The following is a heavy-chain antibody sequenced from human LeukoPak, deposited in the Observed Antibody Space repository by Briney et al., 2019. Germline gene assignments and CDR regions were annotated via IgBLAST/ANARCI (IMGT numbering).Heavy chain of an antibody. D-gene: IGHD2/OR15-2a*01. CDR1: GFTFSSYA. V-gene: IGHV4-59*12. CDR2: IYYSGST. J-gene: IGHJ4*02. CDR3: ARDSVVKGLYYFDY. Sequence: GSLRLSCAASGFTFSSYAMTWVRRPPGKGLEWIGYIYYSGSTNYNPSLKSRVTISIDTSKNQFSLKLSSVTAADTAVYCRARDSVVKGLYYFDYWGQGTLVAVSS.